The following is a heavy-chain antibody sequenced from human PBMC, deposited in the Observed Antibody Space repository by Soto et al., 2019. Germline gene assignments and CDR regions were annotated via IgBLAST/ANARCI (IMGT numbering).Heavy chain of an antibody. V-gene: IGHV1-8*01. CDR2: MKPNSGDT. D-gene: IGHD4-17*01. J-gene: IGHJ4*02. CDR3: ARDGSKIDGYGVQLGY. Sequence: QVQLVQSGAEVKKPAASVKVSCKASGYTFTSYDINWVRQATGQGLEWMGRMKPNSGDTGLAQKCQGRITMTRNTSITAAYMELSSLRSEDTAVYYCARDGSKIDGYGVQLGYWGQGTVVTVSS. CDR1: GYTFTSYD.